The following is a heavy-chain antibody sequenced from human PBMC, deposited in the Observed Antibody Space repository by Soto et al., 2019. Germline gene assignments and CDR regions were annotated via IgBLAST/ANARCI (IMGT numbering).Heavy chain of an antibody. V-gene: IGHV1-69*04. CDR2: IIPIYDMT. CDR1: GDTFTDDI. CDR3: ARDYYSPHIVVVSASYDLFDY. D-gene: IGHD2-21*02. J-gene: IGHJ4*02. Sequence: SVKVSCKTSGDTFTDDIIHWVRQAPGQGLEWMGRIIPIYDMTNYAQKFQGRVTITTDTSTSTVYMELSSLRSDDTAVYYCARDYYSPHIVVVSASYDLFDYWGQGTLVTVSS.